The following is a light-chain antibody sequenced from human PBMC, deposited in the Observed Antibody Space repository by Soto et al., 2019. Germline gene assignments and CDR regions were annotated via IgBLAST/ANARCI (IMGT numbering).Light chain of an antibody. J-gene: IGKJ1*01. CDR3: QQYGSSGT. V-gene: IGKV1-33*01. CDR2: DAS. Sequence: DIQMTQSPSTLSASVGDRVTITCQASQDISNYLNWYQQKPGKAPKLLIYDASSLESGVPSRFSGSGSGTDFTLTISRLEPEDFAVYYCQQYGSSGTLGQGTKVDIK. CDR1: QDISNY.